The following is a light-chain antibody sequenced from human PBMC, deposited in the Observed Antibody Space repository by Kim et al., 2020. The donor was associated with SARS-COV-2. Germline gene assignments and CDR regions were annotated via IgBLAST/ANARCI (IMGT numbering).Light chain of an antibody. CDR1: RSIQRS. Sequence: LSPGNRVTFSCMPSRSIQRSLAWYQHRPGQPTRLSILGASIRAAGFPVLFGGSGSGTEFTLTISSLQSDDFAVYYCQQYHNWPGTFGQVTRVDFK. J-gene: IGKJ1*01. V-gene: IGKV3-15*01. CDR3: QQYHNWPGT. CDR2: GAS.